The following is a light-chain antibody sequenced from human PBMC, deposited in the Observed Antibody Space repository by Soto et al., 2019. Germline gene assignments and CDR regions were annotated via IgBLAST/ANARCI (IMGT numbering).Light chain of an antibody. CDR2: DVS. Sequence: EVVLTQSPGTLSLSPGERATLSCRASQTVSGAYLAWYRQKPGQAPRLLIYDVSRRATGIPDRFSGSGSGTDFTLTVSRLEPEDFAVYYCQQYASTRWTFGQGTRWIS. CDR1: QTVSGAY. V-gene: IGKV3-20*01. CDR3: QQYASTRWT. J-gene: IGKJ1*01.